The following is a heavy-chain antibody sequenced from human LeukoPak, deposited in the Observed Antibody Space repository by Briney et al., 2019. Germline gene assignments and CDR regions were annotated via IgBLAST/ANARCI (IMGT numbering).Heavy chain of an antibody. CDR2: IHTGGST. D-gene: IGHD6-13*01. V-gene: IGHV3-53*01. CDR1: GFTVSSSY. CDR3: AKGVSAAGPDAFDI. J-gene: IGHJ3*02. Sequence: PGGSLRLSCAASGFTVSSSYMTWVRQAPGKGLDWVSVIHTGGSTYYADSVKGRFTISRDNSKNTLYLQMNSLRAEDTAVYYCAKGVSAAGPDAFDIWGQGTMVTVSS.